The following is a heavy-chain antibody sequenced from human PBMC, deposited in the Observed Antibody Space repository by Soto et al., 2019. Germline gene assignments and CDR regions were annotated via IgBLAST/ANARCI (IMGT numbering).Heavy chain of an antibody. Sequence: TLSLTCTVSGESIATGAFYWSWILLQSGKGPEWIGSIFYAGDTYYNPSLKSRVEISLDGSQNQFSLNLRSVTAADTAVYYCAREGDYRTWFEPWGPGTLVTVSS. D-gene: IGHD4-17*01. J-gene: IGHJ5*02. V-gene: IGHV4-31*03. CDR3: AREGDYRTWFEP. CDR2: IFYAGDT. CDR1: GESIATGAFY.